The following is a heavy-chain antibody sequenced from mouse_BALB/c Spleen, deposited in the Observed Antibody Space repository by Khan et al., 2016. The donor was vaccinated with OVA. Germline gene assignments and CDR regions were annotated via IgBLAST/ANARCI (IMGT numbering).Heavy chain of an antibody. V-gene: IGHV1S41*01. CDR1: GYTFTSYW. CDR3: ARAMGGKVPLDY. Sequence: DLVKPGASVKLSCKASGYTFTSYWINWIKQRPGQGLEWIGRIAPGNGSTYYNEIFKDKTTLTVDTSSSTAYIQLSSLSSEDSAVXFCARAMGGKVPLDYWGQGTTLTVSS. J-gene: IGHJ2*01. D-gene: IGHD1-1*02. CDR2: IAPGNGST.